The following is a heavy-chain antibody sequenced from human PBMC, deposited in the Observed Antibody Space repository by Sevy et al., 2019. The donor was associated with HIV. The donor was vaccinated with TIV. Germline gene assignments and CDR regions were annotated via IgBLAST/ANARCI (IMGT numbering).Heavy chain of an antibody. D-gene: IGHD3-10*02. CDR3: ARVVGYVSGNYYKYYYDLDV. Sequence: GGSLRLSCAASGFTFSRYWMSWVRQAPGKGLEWVANIKQDGGEKYYVDSVKGRFTISRDNAKNSLYLQMNSLRVEDTAVYYCARVVGYVSGNYYKYYYDLDVWGQGTAVTVSS. V-gene: IGHV3-7*01. CDR2: IKQDGGEK. J-gene: IGHJ6*02. CDR1: GFTFSRYW.